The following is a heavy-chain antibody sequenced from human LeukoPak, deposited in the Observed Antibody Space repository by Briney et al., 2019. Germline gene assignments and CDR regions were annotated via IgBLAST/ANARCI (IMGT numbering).Heavy chain of an antibody. Sequence: PSETLSLTCTVSGGSISSYYWSWIRQPPGKGLEWIGYIYYSGSTNYNPSLKSRVTISVDTSKNQFSLKLSSVTAADTAVYYCARRSYYDFWSGYPSYGMDVWGQGTMVTVSS. V-gene: IGHV4-59*08. CDR2: IYYSGST. CDR3: ARRSYYDFWSGYPSYGMDV. D-gene: IGHD3-3*01. J-gene: IGHJ6*02. CDR1: GGSISSYY.